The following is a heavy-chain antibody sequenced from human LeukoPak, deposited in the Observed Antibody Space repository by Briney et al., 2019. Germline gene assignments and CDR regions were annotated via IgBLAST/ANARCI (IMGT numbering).Heavy chain of an antibody. CDR2: INHSGST. J-gene: IGHJ3*02. CDR3: ARGLGPRFNSGYSARRAFDI. V-gene: IGHV4-34*01. Sequence: SETLSLTCAVYGGSFSGYYWSWIRQPPGKGLEWIGEINHSGSTNYNPSLKSRVTISVDTSKNQFSLKLSSVTAADTAVYYCARGLGPRFNSGYSARRAFDIWGQGTMVTVSS. CDR1: GGSFSGYY. D-gene: IGHD3-22*01.